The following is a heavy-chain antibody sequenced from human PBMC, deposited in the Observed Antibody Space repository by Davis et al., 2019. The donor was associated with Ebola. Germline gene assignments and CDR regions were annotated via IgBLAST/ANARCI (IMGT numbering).Heavy chain of an antibody. CDR2: ISAYNGNT. CDR3: ARDLSYSYYYHYYGMDV. J-gene: IGHJ6*02. V-gene: IGHV1-18*04. D-gene: IGHD3-10*01. CDR1: GGTFNNYV. Sequence: ASVKVSCKASGGTFNNYVISWVRQAPGQGLEWMGWISAYNGNTNYAQKFQGRVTMTRNTSISTAYMELSSLRSDDTAVYYCARDLSYSYYYHYYGMDVWGQGTTVTVSS.